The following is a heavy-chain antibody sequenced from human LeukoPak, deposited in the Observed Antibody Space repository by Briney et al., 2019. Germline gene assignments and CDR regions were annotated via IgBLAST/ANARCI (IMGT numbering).Heavy chain of an antibody. Sequence: ASVKVSCKASGYTFTGYYMHWVRQAPGQGLEWMGWINPNSGGTNYAQKFQGRVTMTRDTSISTAYMELSRLRSDDTAVYYCARALRKLRAPPAYWGQGTLVTVSS. D-gene: IGHD4-23*01. V-gene: IGHV1-2*02. J-gene: IGHJ4*02. CDR1: GYTFTGYY. CDR3: ARALRKLRAPPAY. CDR2: INPNSGGT.